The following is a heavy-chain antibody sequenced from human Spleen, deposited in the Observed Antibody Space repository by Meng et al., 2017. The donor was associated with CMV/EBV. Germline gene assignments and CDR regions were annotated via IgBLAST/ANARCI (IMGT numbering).Heavy chain of an antibody. J-gene: IGHJ5*02. CDR3: ARLAKKGLIAVATKGWFDP. Sequence: SETLSLTCAVYGGSFSGFSWSWIRQPPGKGLEWTGEINHSGDTNYNPSLKSRVTISLDTSNNQISLKLTSVTAADTAVYYCARLAKKGLIAVATKGWFDPWGQGTLVTVSS. CDR1: GGSFSGFS. V-gene: IGHV4-34*01. CDR2: INHSGDT. D-gene: IGHD6-19*01.